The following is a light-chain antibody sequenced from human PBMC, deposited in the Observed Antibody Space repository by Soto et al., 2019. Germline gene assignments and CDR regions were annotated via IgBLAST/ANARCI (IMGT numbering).Light chain of an antibody. CDR3: PQYDTSPRT. CDR2: GAS. Sequence: EIVLTQSPGTLSLSPGERATLYCRASQSVSSSYLAWYQQKPGQSPRLLIFGASSRATGTPDRFSGSGSGTDFTHTISRLEPEDFAVYYCPQYDTSPRTFGQGTKVEIK. J-gene: IGKJ1*01. CDR1: QSVSSSY. V-gene: IGKV3-20*01.